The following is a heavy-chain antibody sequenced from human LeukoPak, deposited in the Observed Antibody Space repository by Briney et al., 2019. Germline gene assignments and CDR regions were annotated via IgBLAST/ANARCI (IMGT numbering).Heavy chain of an antibody. CDR3: AKDTEQLLPFDY. J-gene: IGHJ4*02. D-gene: IGHD2-2*01. V-gene: IGHV3-23*01. CDR1: GFTFSSYA. Sequence: PGASLRLSCAASGFTFSSYAMSWVRQAPGKGLEWVSAISGSGGSTYYADSVKGRFTIPRDNSKNTLYLQMNSLRAEDTAVYYCAKDTEQLLPFDYWGQGTLVTVSS. CDR2: ISGSGGST.